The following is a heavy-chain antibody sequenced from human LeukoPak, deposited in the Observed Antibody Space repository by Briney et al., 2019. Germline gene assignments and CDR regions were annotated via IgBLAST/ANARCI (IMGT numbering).Heavy chain of an antibody. CDR3: ARDGTYCSSTSCYIAY. V-gene: IGHV3-21*01. CDR2: MSSGSSYI. Sequence: GGSLRLSCAASGFTFSSYSMTWVRQAPGKGLEWVSSMSSGSSYIYYADSVEGRFTISRDNAKNSLYLQMNSLRAEDTAVYFCARDGTYCSSTSCYIAYWGQGTLVTVSS. J-gene: IGHJ4*02. CDR1: GFTFSSYS. D-gene: IGHD2-2*02.